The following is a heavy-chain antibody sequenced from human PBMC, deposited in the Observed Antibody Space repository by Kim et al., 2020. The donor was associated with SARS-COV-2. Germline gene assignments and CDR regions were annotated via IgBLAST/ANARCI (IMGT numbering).Heavy chain of an antibody. J-gene: IGHJ4*02. V-gene: IGHV6-1*01. Sequence: WYNDYAVSMKSRITINPDTSKNQFSLQMNSVTPEDTAVYYCARGSGFLAYWGQGTLVTVSS. D-gene: IGHD6-19*01. CDR2: WYN. CDR3: ARGSGFLAY.